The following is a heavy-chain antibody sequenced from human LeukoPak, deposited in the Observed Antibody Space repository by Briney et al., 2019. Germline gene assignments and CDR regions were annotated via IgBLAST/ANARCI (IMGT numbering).Heavy chain of an antibody. J-gene: IGHJ4*02. V-gene: IGHV3-7*03. CDR3: VRGPHIAATSY. Sequence: GGSLRLSCVASGFSFNNYRMTWVRQTPGKGLEWVANIKQDGSEKQYVDSVKGRFAISRDNAKKSLYLQINTLRAEDTAVYYCVRGPHIAATSYWGQGTLVTVSS. CDR2: IKQDGSEK. D-gene: IGHD6-25*01. CDR1: GFSFNNYR.